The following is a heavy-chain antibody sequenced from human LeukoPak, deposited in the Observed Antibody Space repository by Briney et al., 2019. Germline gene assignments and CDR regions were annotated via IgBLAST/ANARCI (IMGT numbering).Heavy chain of an antibody. D-gene: IGHD3-22*01. CDR1: GVAFSGYY. Sequence: SETLSLTCAVYGVAFSGYYWSWIRQPPGKGLEWIGEINHSGSTNYNPSLKSRVTISVDTSKNQFSLKLSSVTAADTAVYYCAREDRGVVVITTVDAFDIWGQGTMVTVSS. CDR2: INHSGST. J-gene: IGHJ3*02. V-gene: IGHV4-34*01. CDR3: AREDRGVVVITTVDAFDI.